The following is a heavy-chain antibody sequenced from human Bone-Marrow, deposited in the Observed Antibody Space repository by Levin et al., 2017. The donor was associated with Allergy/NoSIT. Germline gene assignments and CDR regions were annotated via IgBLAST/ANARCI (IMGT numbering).Heavy chain of an antibody. D-gene: IGHD2-2*01. Sequence: GESLKISCAASGFTFSSYAMHWVRQAPGKGLEWVAVISYDGSNKYYADSVKGRFTISRDNSKNTLYLQMNSLRAEDTAVYYCARWVEYQLPYYYYYMDVWGKGTTVTVSS. J-gene: IGHJ6*03. CDR2: ISYDGSNK. V-gene: IGHV3-30-3*01. CDR3: ARWVEYQLPYYYYYMDV. CDR1: GFTFSSYA.